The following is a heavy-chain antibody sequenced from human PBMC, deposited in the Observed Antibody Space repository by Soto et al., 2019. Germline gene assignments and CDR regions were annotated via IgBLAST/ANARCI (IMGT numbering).Heavy chain of an antibody. CDR1: GYTFTSYD. D-gene: IGHD6-19*01. CDR2: MNPNSGNT. Sequence: ASVKVSCKASGYTFTSYDINLVRQATGQGLEWMGWMNPNSGNTGYAQKFQGRVTMTSNTSISTAYMELSSLRSEDTAVYYCARELSSGWFTNWGQGTLVTVSS. V-gene: IGHV1-8*01. J-gene: IGHJ4*02. CDR3: ARELSSGWFTN.